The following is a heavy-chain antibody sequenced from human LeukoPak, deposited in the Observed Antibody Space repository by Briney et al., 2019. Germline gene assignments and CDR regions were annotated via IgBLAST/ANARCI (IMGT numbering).Heavy chain of an antibody. J-gene: IGHJ4*02. V-gene: IGHV3-30*02. CDR1: GFTFSSYG. CDR3: AKGSSSSPD. CDR2: LLSDGSNE. D-gene: IGHD6-6*01. Sequence: QPGGSLTLSCSASGFTFSSYGMQWVRQAPGKGREWVAFLLSDGSNEYHAVSVKGRFTISRDTYKNSLYLQMNSLRPEDTAVYYCAKGSSSSPDWGEGTLVTVSS.